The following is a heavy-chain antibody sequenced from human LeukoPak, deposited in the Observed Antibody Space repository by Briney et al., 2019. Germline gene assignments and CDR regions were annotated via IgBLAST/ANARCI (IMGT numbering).Heavy chain of an antibody. CDR3: QGGRF. J-gene: IGHJ4*02. V-gene: IGHV3-15*01. D-gene: IGHD1-26*01. Sequence: GGSLRLSCSASGFTFTNAWMSGVRQAPGKGLEWVGRIKSKTDGGTTDYAAPVKGRFSISRDDSKNTLYLQMNSLKSEDTAVYYCQGGRFWGQGTLVTVSS. CDR1: GFTFTNAW. CDR2: IKSKTDGGTT.